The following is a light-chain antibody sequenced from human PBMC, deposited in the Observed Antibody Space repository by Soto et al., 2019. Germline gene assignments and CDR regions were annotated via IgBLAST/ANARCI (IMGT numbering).Light chain of an antibody. J-gene: IGKJ1*01. CDR1: QSLSNNY. CDR2: GAS. CDR3: QQYGSSGT. Sequence: DIVLTQSPATLSLSPGERATLSCRASQSLSNNYLAWYQKKPGQSPRLLIYGASNRATGIPDRFSGSGSGTDFTLTISRLEPEDFAVYYCQQYGSSGTFGQGTKVDIK. V-gene: IGKV3-20*01.